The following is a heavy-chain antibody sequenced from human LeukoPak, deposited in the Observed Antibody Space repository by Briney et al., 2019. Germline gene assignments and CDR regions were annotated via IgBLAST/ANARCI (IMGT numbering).Heavy chain of an antibody. J-gene: IGHJ4*02. V-gene: IGHV3-30*18. CDR2: ISYDGSNK. D-gene: IGHD2-15*01. Sequence: GGSLRLSCAASGFTFSSYAMSWVRQAPGKGLEWVAVISYDGSNKYYADSVKGRFTISRDNSKNTLYLQMNSLRAEDTAVYYCAKGEHCSGSCYSGPPGYWGQGTLVTVSS. CDR1: GFTFSSYA. CDR3: AKGEHCSGSCYSGPPGY.